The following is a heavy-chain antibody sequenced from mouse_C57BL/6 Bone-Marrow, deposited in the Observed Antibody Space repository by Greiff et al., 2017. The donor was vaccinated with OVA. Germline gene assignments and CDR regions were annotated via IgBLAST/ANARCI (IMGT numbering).Heavy chain of an antibody. CDR2: ISYDGSN. Sequence: EVQLQESGPGLVKPSQSLSLTCSVTGYSITSGYYWNWIRQFPGNKLEWMGYISYDGSNNYNPSLKNRISITRDTSKNQFFLKLNSVTTEDTATYYCARAYYYGSRVAYWGQGTLVTVSA. V-gene: IGHV3-6*01. CDR1: GYSITSGYY. J-gene: IGHJ3*01. D-gene: IGHD1-1*01. CDR3: ARAYYYGSRVAY.